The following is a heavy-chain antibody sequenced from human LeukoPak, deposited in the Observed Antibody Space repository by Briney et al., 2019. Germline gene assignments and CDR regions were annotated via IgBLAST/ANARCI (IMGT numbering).Heavy chain of an antibody. CDR1: GGSISSGSYY. CDR3: ARGLRYSYGRDY. Sequence: SQTLSLTCTVSGGSISSGSYYWSWIRQPPGKGLEWIGRIYTSGSTNYNPSLKSRVTMSVDTSKNQFSLKLSSVTAADTAVYYCARGLRYSYGRDYWGQGTLVTVSS. V-gene: IGHV4-61*02. D-gene: IGHD5-18*01. J-gene: IGHJ4*01. CDR2: IYTSGST.